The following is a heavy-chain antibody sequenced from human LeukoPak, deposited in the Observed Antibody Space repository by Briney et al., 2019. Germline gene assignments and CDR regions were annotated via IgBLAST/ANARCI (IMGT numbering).Heavy chain of an antibody. CDR1: GFTFSSYS. CDR3: ARDRGDREWELPSSGVFDY. V-gene: IGHV3-21*01. J-gene: IGHJ4*02. CDR2: ISSSSSYI. D-gene: IGHD1-26*01. Sequence: GGSLRLSCAASGFTFSSYSMNWVRQAPGRGLEWVSSISSSSSYIYYADSVKGRFTISRDNAKNSLYLQMNSLRAEDTAVYYCARDRGDREWELPSSGVFDYWGQGTLVTVSS.